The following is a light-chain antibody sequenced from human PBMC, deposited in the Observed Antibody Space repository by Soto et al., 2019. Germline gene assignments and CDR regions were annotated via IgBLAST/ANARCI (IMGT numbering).Light chain of an antibody. CDR1: QSVSSN. Sequence: EIVMTQSPATLSVSPGERATLSCRASQSVSSNLAWYQQKPGQAPRLFIYGASTRATGIPARFSGSGSGTEFTLPISSLQSEDFAVYYCQQYYNWPPLTFGQGTRLEIK. J-gene: IGKJ5*01. V-gene: IGKV3-15*01. CDR2: GAS. CDR3: QQYYNWPPLT.